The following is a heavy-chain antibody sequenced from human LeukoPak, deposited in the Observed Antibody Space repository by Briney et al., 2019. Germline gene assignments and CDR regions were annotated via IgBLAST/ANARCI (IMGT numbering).Heavy chain of an antibody. J-gene: IGHJ4*02. Sequence: SETLSLTCAVYGGSFSGCYWSWIRQPPGKGLEWIGEINHSGSTNYNPSLKSRVTISVDTSKNQFSLKLSSVTAADTAVYYCARGQVTNGDYVWVDYWGQGTLVTVSS. CDR3: ARGQVTNGDYVWVDY. D-gene: IGHD3-16*01. CDR2: INHSGST. V-gene: IGHV4-34*01. CDR1: GGSFSGCY.